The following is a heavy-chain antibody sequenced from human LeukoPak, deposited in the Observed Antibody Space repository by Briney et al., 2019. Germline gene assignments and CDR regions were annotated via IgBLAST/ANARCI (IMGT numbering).Heavy chain of an antibody. J-gene: IGHJ6*02. Sequence: SETLSLTCSVSGDSTISGDSYWGWIRQNPWKGLEWIGSIYYVGSPHYNPSLNSRQVTMSVDTLKNQFSLKLTSVTAADTAVYYCARLPITKRAMDVWGQGTTVTVSS. CDR3: ARLPITKRAMDV. CDR2: IYYVGSP. CDR1: GDSTISGDSY. V-gene: IGHV4-39*01. D-gene: IGHD3-3*01.